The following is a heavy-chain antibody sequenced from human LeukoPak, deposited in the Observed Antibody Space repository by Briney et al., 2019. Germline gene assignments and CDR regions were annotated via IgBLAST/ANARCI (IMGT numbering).Heavy chain of an antibody. CDR1: GFTFTNYW. Sequence: GGSMRLSCVASGFTFTNYWMHWVRQAPGKGLVWVARMNSDASSTSYADSVKGRFSISRDNAKKTLYLQMNSLRAEDTAVYYCARGPDYGGPLRGQGTLVTVSP. CDR2: MNSDASST. V-gene: IGHV3-74*01. D-gene: IGHD4-23*01. CDR3: ARGPDYGGPL. J-gene: IGHJ4*02.